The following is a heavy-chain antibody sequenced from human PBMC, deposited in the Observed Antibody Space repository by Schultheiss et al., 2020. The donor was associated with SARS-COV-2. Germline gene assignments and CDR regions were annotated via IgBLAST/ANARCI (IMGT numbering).Heavy chain of an antibody. D-gene: IGHD5-18*01. V-gene: IGHV4-34*01. CDR1: GGSFSGYY. J-gene: IGHJ5*02. CDR2: INHSGST. Sequence: SETLSLTCAVYGGSFSGYYWSWIRQPPGKGLEWIGEINHSGSTNYNPPLKSRFTRSVDTSKNQFSLKLSSVTAAVTAEYYGARFRGYSEGFDWIDPWGQGTLVTVSS. CDR3: ARFRGYSEGFDWIDP.